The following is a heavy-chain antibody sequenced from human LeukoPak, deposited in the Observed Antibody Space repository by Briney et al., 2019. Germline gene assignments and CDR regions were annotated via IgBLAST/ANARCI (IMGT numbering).Heavy chain of an antibody. D-gene: IGHD3-10*01. J-gene: IGHJ4*02. CDR2: IFFSGSS. CDR1: GGSISNYY. Sequence: SETLSLTCTVSGGSISNYYWSWIRQSPGMGLEWIGYIFFSGSSNYNPSLKSRVTISVDTSKNQFSLKLSSVTAADTAVYYCARGSMIRGRFDYWGQGTLVTVSS. CDR3: ARGSMIRGRFDY. V-gene: IGHV4-59*01.